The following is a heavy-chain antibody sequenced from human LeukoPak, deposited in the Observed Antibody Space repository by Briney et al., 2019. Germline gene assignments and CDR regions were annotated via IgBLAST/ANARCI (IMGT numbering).Heavy chain of an antibody. D-gene: IGHD1-26*01. CDR2: IYYSGST. V-gene: IGHV4-59*01. CDR3: ARDQVGVGASYFDY. J-gene: IGHJ4*02. CDR1: GGSISSYY. Sequence: SETLPLTCTVSGGSISSYYWSWIRQPPGKGLEWIGYIYYSGSTNYNPSLKSRVTISVDTSKNQFSLKLSSVTAADTAVYYCARDQVGVGASYFDYWGQGTLVTVSS.